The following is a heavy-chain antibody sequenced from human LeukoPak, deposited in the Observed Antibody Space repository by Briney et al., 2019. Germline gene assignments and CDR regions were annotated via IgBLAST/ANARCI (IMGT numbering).Heavy chain of an antibody. J-gene: IGHJ4*02. CDR2: IYHSGST. CDR1: GASISSSNW. D-gene: IGHD4-23*01. V-gene: IGHV4-4*02. CDR3: ARVGSGGNFWRTDY. Sequence: PSQTLSLTCAVSGASISSSNWGSWVRQPPGKGLEWVGEIYHSGSTNYNPSLKSRVTISVDKSKNQFSLKLSSVTAADTAVYYCARVGSGGNFWRTDYWGQGTLVTVSS.